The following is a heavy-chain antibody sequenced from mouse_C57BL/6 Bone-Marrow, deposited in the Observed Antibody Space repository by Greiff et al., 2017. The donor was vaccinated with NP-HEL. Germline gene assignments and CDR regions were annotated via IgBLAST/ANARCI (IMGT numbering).Heavy chain of an antibody. J-gene: IGHJ2*01. CDR3: ARDGEDYFDY. CDR1: GFTFSDYY. D-gene: IGHD2-13*01. Sequence: LVESEGGLVQPGSSMKLSCTASGFTFSDYYMAWVRQVPEKGLEWVANINYDGSSTYYLDSLKSRFIISRDNAKNILYLQMSSLKSEDTATYYCARDGEDYFDYWGQGTTLTVSS. CDR2: INYDGSST. V-gene: IGHV5-16*01.